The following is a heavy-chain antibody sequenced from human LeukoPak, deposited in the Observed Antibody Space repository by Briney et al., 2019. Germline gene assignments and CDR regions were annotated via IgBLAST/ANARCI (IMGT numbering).Heavy chain of an antibody. CDR1: GDSISSYY. D-gene: IGHD3-16*01. J-gene: IGHJ4*02. CDR2: RYYSGST. CDR3: AGGHDWGATEY. Sequence: PSETLSLTCTVSGDSISSYYWSWIRQPPGKGLEWIGYRYYSGSTDYNPSLKSRVTISVDPSKNQFSLKLTSVTAADTAVYYCAGGHDWGATEYWGQGTLVTVSS. V-gene: IGHV4-59*01.